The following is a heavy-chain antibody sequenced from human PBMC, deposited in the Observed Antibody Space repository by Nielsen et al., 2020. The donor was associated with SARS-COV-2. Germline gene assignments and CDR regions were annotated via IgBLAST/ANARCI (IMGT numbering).Heavy chain of an antibody. Sequence: ASVKVSCKASGYTSTNFHIHWVRQAPGESLEWMGWIQVGSGNTKYSPKFQGRVTITADESTSTAYMELSSLRSEDTAVYYCARQGGDHDIDYWGQGTLVTVSS. V-gene: IGHV1-3*01. CDR1: GYTSTNFH. J-gene: IGHJ4*02. CDR3: ARQGGDHDIDY. CDR2: IQVGSGNT. D-gene: IGHD4-17*01.